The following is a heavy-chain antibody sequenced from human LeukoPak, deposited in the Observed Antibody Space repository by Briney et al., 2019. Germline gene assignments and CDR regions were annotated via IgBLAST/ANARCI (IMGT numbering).Heavy chain of an antibody. CDR3: ARGSYDILTGYYKPNWFDP. V-gene: IGHV3-53*01. J-gene: IGHJ5*02. CDR1: GFTVSSNY. D-gene: IGHD3-9*01. CDR2: IYSGGST. Sequence: PGGSLRLSCAASGFTVSSNYMSWVRQAPGKGQEWVSVIYSGGSTYYADSVKGRFTISRDNSKNTLYLQMNSLRAEDTAVYYCARGSYDILTGYYKPNWFDPWGQGTLVTVSS.